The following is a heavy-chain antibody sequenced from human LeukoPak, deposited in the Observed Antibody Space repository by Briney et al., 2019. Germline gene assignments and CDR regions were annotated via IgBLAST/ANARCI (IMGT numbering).Heavy chain of an antibody. Sequence: GGSLRLSCAASGFTFSSYWMTWVRQAPGKGLEWVAVISYDGTTKHYADSVKGRLTLSRDSSKNTVFLQMNSLRLEDTAVYYCARERAYFDFWSGPAYWGQGTLVTVSS. D-gene: IGHD3-3*01. J-gene: IGHJ4*02. CDR1: GFTFSSYW. CDR2: ISYDGTTK. V-gene: IGHV3-30*03. CDR3: ARERAYFDFWSGPAY.